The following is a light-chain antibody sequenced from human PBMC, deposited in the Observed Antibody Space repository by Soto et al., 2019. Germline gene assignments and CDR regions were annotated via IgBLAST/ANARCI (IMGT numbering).Light chain of an antibody. CDR3: QQLNSYPLT. CDR2: AAS. CDR1: QGISTY. Sequence: IQLTQSPSSLAASVGDRVTITCRASQGISTYLGWYQQRPGKAPKLLIYAASTLQSGGSSRFSGSGSGTDFTLTISSLHPEDFATYYCQQLNSYPLTFGVGTKVEI. V-gene: IGKV1-9*01. J-gene: IGKJ4*01.